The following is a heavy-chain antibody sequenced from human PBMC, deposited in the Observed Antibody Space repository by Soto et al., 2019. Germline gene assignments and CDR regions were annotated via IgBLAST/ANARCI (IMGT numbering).Heavy chain of an antibody. CDR3: AHRVLRTVFGLVTTTAIYFDF. CDR2: IYWDDDK. D-gene: IGHD3-3*01. J-gene: IGHJ4*02. Sequence: QITLNESGPTVVRPTEPLTLTCRFSGFSLTTSGVGVGWIRQSPGKAPEWLALIYWDDDKRYSASLKSRLTITEDTSKNQVVLTVSDLDPTDTATYYCAHRVLRTVFGLVTTTAIYFDFWGQATPVAVSS. CDR1: GFSLTTSGVG. V-gene: IGHV2-5*02.